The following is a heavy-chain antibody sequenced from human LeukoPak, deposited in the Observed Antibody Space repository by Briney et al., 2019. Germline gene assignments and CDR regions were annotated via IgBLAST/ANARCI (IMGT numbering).Heavy chain of an antibody. V-gene: IGHV3-7*04. Sequence: GGSLRLSCAAPGFAFSSNWMTWVRQAPGKGLEWVANIKPDGSERYYVESVKGRFTISRDNAKNSVFLQMDSLRAEDTALYYCARDYDWGQGTLVTVSS. CDR1: GFAFSSNW. J-gene: IGHJ4*02. CDR3: ARDYD. CDR2: IKPDGSER. D-gene: IGHD3-16*01.